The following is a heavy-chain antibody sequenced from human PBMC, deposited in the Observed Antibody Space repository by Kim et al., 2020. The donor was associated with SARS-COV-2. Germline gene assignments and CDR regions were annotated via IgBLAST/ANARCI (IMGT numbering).Heavy chain of an antibody. CDR3: ARTRFGAYPPDV. Sequence: ASVKVSCKASGYTFTGYYMHWVRQAPGQGLEWMGWINPNSGGTNYAQKFQGRVTMTRDTSISTAYMELSRLRSDDTAVYYCARTRFGAYPPDVWGQGTTVTVSS. V-gene: IGHV1-2*02. J-gene: IGHJ6*02. CDR1: GYTFTGYY. CDR2: INPNSGGT. D-gene: IGHD3-10*01.